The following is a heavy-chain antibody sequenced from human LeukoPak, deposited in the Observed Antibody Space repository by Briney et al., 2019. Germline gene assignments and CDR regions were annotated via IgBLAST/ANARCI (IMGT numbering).Heavy chain of an antibody. CDR3: ARGMGSGTYYFNY. Sequence: PGGSLRLSCAASGFTFSSYTMNWVRQAPGEGLEWVSFITSGSSYIYYADSVKGRFTISRDNAKSSLYLQMNSLRAEDTAVYYCARGMGSGTYYFNYWGQGTLVTVSS. CDR2: ITSGSSYI. CDR1: GFTFSSYT. J-gene: IGHJ4*02. D-gene: IGHD1-26*01. V-gene: IGHV3-21*01.